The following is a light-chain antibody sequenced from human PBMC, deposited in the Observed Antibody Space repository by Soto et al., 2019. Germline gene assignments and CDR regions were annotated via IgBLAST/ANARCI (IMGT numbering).Light chain of an antibody. CDR2: GAS. CDR3: QQHNNWPPWT. V-gene: IGKV3-15*01. J-gene: IGKJ1*01. CDR1: QSVSSN. Sequence: EIVMTQSPATLSVSPGERATLSCRASQSVSSNLAWYQQKPGQAPRLLIYGASTRATGIPARFSGSGSGTEFTLTLSSLQAEDCAVYYCQQHNNWPPWTFGQGTKGESK.